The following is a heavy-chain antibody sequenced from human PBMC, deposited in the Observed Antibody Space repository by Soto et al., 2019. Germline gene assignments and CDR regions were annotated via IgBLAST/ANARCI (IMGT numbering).Heavy chain of an antibody. Sequence: EVQLVESGGGLVKPGGSLRLSCAASGFTFSSYSMNWVRQAPGKGLEWVSSISSSSSYIYYADSVKGRFTISRDNAKNSLYLQMNSLRAEDTAVYYCARDVTHGDYGDWGFDYWGQGTLVTVSS. V-gene: IGHV3-21*01. D-gene: IGHD4-17*01. CDR1: GFTFSSYS. J-gene: IGHJ4*02. CDR3: ARDVTHGDYGDWGFDY. CDR2: ISSSSSYI.